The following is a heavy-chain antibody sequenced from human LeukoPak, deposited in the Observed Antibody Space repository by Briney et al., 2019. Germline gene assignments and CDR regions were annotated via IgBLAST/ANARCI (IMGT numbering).Heavy chain of an antibody. Sequence: EASVKVSCKASGYTFTSYDINWVRQATGQGLEWMGWMNPNSGNTGYARKFQGRVTMTRNTSISTAYMELSSLRSEDTAVYYCARLPTGGRVPVDYWGQGTLVTVFS. D-gene: IGHD1-14*01. V-gene: IGHV1-8*01. CDR1: GYTFTSYD. J-gene: IGHJ4*02. CDR2: MNPNSGNT. CDR3: ARLPTGGRVPVDY.